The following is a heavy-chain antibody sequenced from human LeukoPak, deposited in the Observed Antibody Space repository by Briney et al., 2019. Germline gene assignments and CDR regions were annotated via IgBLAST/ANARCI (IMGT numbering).Heavy chain of an antibody. CDR2: IRGGGET. CDR3: TKASWVSKADAVL. J-gene: IGHJ4*02. Sequence: GGSQRLLRVASGFTVSRSAMSWVRQAPPGGLGWVSCIRGGGETFYADFVKGGFTLSREDSRNTVYFHLNNLRVENTDVYNCTKASWVSKADAVLWGQGTVVTVS. D-gene: IGHD2-8*01. V-gene: IGHV3-23*01. CDR1: GFTVSRSA.